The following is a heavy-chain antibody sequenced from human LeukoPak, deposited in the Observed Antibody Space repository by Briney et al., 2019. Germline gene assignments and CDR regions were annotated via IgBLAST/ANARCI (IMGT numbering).Heavy chain of an antibody. V-gene: IGHV3-43*02. Sequence: GGSLRLSCVASGLPIAEFAMHWVRQAPGKGLEWVSLISGDGVSTFYTDSVRGRFSISRDNTKNSLYLEMNSLRTEDTAMYYCAKESGKFDYWGQGTLVAVSS. J-gene: IGHJ4*02. CDR2: ISGDGVST. CDR1: GLPIAEFA. CDR3: AKESGKFDY.